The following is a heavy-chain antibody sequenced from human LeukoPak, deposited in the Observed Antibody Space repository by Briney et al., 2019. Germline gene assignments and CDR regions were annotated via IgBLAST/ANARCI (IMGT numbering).Heavy chain of an antibody. V-gene: IGHV1-69*04. J-gene: IGHJ4*02. Sequence: SVKVSCKASGGTFSNDAISWVRQAPGQGLEWMGRIIPNLGMALYAQKFKGRVTITADKSPSTAYMELSSLTSEDTAVYFCARGLYCSSTSCPGDYWGQGTLVTVSS. CDR2: IIPNLGMA. CDR3: ARGLYCSSTSCPGDY. D-gene: IGHD2-2*01. CDR1: GGTFSNDA.